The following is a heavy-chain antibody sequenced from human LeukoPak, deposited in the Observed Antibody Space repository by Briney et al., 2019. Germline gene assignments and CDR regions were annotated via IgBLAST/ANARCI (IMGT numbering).Heavy chain of an antibody. V-gene: IGHV1-2*02. D-gene: IGHD1-26*01. J-gene: IGHJ3*02. CDR1: GYTFTGYY. Sequence: ASVKVSCKASGYTFTGYYMHWVRQAPGQGLEWMGWINPNSGGTNYAQKFQGRVTMTRDTSISTAYMELSRLRSDDTAVYYCTRDSEPYSGSQVDAFDIWGQGTMVTVSS. CDR2: INPNSGGT. CDR3: TRDSEPYSGSQVDAFDI.